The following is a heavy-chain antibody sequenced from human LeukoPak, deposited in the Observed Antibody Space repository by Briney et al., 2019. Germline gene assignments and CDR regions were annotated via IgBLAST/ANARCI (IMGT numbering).Heavy chain of an antibody. CDR2: ISSSSSYI. D-gene: IGHD2-2*01. CDR1: GFTFSSYS. V-gene: IGHV3-21*01. CDR3: ARAPAREYQLLLGY. J-gene: IGHJ4*02. Sequence: PGGSLRLSCAASGFTFSSYSMNWVRQAPGKGLEWVSSISSSSSYIYYADSVKGRFTISRDNAKNSLYLQMNSLRAEDTAVFYCARAPAREYQLLLGYWGQGTLVTVSS.